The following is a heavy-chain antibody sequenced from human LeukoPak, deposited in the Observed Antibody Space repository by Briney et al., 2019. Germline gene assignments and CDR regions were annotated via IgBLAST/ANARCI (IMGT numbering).Heavy chain of an antibody. CDR2: IVVSGSST. D-gene: IGHD3-9*01. CDR1: GFTFSNYA. J-gene: IGHJ4*02. V-gene: IGHV3-23*01. Sequence: PGASLRLSCAASGFTFSNYAMSWVRQAPGKGLEWVSAIVVSGSSTYYADSVKGRFTISRDNSKNTLYLQLNRLKAEDTAVYYCAKWGDYDILTGYYDSDYWGQGTLVTVSS. CDR3: AKWGDYDILTGYYDSDY.